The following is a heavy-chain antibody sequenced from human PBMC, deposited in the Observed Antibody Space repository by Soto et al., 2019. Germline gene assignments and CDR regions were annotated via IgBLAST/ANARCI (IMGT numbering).Heavy chain of an antibody. V-gene: IGHV1-24*01. J-gene: IGHJ4*02. CDR1: GYTLTELS. CDR3: ATADPVLLWFGELWAREYYFDY. CDR2: FDPEDGET. Sequence: ASVKVSCKVSGYTLTELSMHWVRQAPGKGLEWMGGFDPEDGETIYAQKFQGRVTMTEDTSTDTAYMELSSLRSEDTAVYYCATADPVLLWFGELWAREYYFDYWGQGTLVTVSS. D-gene: IGHD3-10*01.